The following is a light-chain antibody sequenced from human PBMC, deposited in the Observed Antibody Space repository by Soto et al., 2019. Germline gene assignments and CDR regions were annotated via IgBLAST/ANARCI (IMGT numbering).Light chain of an antibody. CDR1: NAGGKS. V-gene: IGLV3-21*01. J-gene: IGLJ2*01. CDR3: QVWDSSSEHVV. Sequence: SSELTQPPSVSVAPGKTATIACGGNNAGGKSVHWYQQKPGQAPVLVIYYDSDRPSGIPERFSGYNAGNTATLTISRVEAGDEADYYCQVWDSSSEHVVFGGGTKLTVL. CDR2: YDS.